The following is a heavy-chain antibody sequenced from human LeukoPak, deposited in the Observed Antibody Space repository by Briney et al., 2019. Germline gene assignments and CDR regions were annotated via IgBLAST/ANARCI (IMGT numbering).Heavy chain of an antibody. CDR1: GGTFSSYA. J-gene: IGHJ5*02. CDR3: ASSSSWYGPNWFDP. V-gene: IGHV1-69*04. Sequence: SVKVSCKASGGTFSSYAISWVRQAPGQGLEWMGRIIPILGIANYAQKFQGRVTITADKSTSTAYMELSSLGSEDTAVYYCASSSSWYGPNWFDPWGQGTLVTVSS. D-gene: IGHD6-13*01. CDR2: IIPILGIA.